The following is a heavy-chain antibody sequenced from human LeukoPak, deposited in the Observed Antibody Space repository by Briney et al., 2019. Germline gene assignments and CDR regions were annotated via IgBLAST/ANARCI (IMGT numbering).Heavy chain of an antibody. CDR3: ARAAVRGVETFDY. J-gene: IGHJ4*02. CDR2: IYYSGST. V-gene: IGHV4-59*12. CDR1: GGSISSYY. Sequence: SETLSLTCTVSGGSISSYYWSWIRQPPGKGLEWIGSIYYSGSTYYNPSLKSRVTISVDTSKNQFSLKLSSVTAADTAVYYCARAAVRGVETFDYWGQGTLVTVSS. D-gene: IGHD3-10*01.